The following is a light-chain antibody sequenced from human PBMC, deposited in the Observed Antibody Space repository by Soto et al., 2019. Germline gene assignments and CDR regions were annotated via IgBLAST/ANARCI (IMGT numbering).Light chain of an antibody. J-gene: IGKJ1*01. CDR3: QQYNSYPWT. CDR1: QDISNY. CDR2: DAS. Sequence: DIQMTQSPSSLSASVGDRVTLTCQASQDISNYLNWYQQKPGQAPKLLIYDASGLESGVPSRFSGSGSGTEFTLTISGLQPDDFATYYCQQYNSYPWTFGQGTKVDIK. V-gene: IGKV1-5*01.